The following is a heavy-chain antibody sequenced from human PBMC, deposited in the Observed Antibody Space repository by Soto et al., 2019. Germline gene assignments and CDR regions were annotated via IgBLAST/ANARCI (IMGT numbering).Heavy chain of an antibody. D-gene: IGHD2-15*01. V-gene: IGHV3-33*01. CDR3: ARHLFIGSHYYYYGMDV. CDR1: GFTFSSYG. CDR2: IWYDGSNK. Sequence: PGGSLRLSCAASGFTFSSYGMHWVRQAPGKGLEWVAVIWYDGSNKYYADSVKGRFTISRDNSKNTLYLQMNSLRAEDTAVYYCARHLFIGSHYYYYGMDVWGQGTTVTVSS. J-gene: IGHJ6*02.